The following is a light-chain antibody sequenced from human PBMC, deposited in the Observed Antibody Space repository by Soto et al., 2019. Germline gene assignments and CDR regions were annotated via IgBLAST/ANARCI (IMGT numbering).Light chain of an antibody. CDR3: SSYTSSSTDV. CDR1: SSDVGGYNY. J-gene: IGLJ1*01. V-gene: IGLV2-14*01. Sequence: QSALTQPASVSGSPGQSITISCTGTSSDVGGYNYVSWYQQHPGRAPKLMIYDVSIRPSGVSNRFSGSKSGNTASLTISGLQAEDEADYYCSSYTSSSTDVFGTVTKVTVL. CDR2: DVS.